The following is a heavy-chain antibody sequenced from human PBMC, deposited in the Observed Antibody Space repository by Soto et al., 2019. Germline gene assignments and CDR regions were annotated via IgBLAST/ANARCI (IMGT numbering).Heavy chain of an antibody. CDR1: GGSISSGDYY. Sequence: QVQLQESGPGLVKPSQTLSLTCTVSGGSISSGDYYWSWIRQPPGKRLEWIWYIYYRGSTYYNPSRKTRGTISVNTSRIKFSRKLSSATGANTAVYDGARGGPPRRVHTGRSGYYYDYGMAAWGQGTTVTVAS. CDR3: ARGGPPRRVHTGRSGYYYDYGMAA. D-gene: IGHD3-10*01. V-gene: IGHV4-30-4*01. CDR2: IYYRGST. J-gene: IGHJ6*02.